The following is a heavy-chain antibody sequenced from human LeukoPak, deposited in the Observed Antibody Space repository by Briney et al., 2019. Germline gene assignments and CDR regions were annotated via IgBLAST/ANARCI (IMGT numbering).Heavy chain of an antibody. D-gene: IGHD4-11*01. V-gene: IGHV4-30-2*01. CDR3: ARMDYSTGSVWGWFDP. CDR1: GGSISSGGYY. CDR2: IYHSGST. Sequence: SETLSLTCTVSGGSISSGGYYWSWIRQPPGKGLEWIGYIYHSGSTYYNPSLKSRVTISVDGSKNQFSLKLSSVTAADTAVYYCARMDYSTGSVWGWFDPWGQGTLVTVSS. J-gene: IGHJ5*02.